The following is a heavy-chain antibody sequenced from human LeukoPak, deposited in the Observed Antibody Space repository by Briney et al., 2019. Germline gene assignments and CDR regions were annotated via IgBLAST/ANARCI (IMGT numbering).Heavy chain of an antibody. CDR2: ISGSGGST. CDR3: AKGAAAPRLWGYFDY. V-gene: IGHV3-23*01. D-gene: IGHD6-13*01. CDR1: GFTFSSYA. J-gene: IGHJ4*02. Sequence: GGSLRLPCAASGFTFSSYAMSWVRQAPGKGLEWVSAISGSGGSTYYADSVKGRFTISRDNSKNTLYLQMNSLRAEDTAVYYCAKGAAAPRLWGYFDYWGQGTLVTVSS.